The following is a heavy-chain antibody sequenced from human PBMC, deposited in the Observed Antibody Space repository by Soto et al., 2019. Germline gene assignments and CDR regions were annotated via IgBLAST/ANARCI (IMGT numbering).Heavy chain of an antibody. CDR1: GFTFSDYY. V-gene: IGHV3-11*01. Sequence: PGGSLRLSCAASGFTFSDYYMSWIRQAPGKGLEWVSYISSSGSTIYYADSVKGRFTISRDNAKNSLYLQMNSLRAEDTAVYYCKIAVAGTGRGAYYYYGMDVWGQGTTVTAP. D-gene: IGHD6-19*01. J-gene: IGHJ6*02. CDR3: KIAVAGTGRGAYYYYGMDV. CDR2: ISSSGSTI.